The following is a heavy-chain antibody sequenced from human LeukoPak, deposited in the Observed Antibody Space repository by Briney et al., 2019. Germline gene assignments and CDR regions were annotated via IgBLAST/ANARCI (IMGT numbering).Heavy chain of an antibody. CDR3: ARGGPYCSGGSCFFDY. CDR1: GGSISSYY. Sequence: PSETLSLTCTVSGGSISSYYWSWIRQPPGKGLEWIGYIYYSGSTNYNPSLKSRVTISVDTSKNQFSLKLSSVTAADTAVYYCARGGPYCSGGSCFFDYWGQGTLVTVSS. J-gene: IGHJ4*02. CDR2: IYYSGST. V-gene: IGHV4-59*08. D-gene: IGHD2-15*01.